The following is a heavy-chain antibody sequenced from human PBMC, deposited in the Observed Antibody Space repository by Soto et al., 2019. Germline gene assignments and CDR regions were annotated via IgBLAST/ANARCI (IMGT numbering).Heavy chain of an antibody. D-gene: IGHD6-19*01. CDR1: GFTFSSYG. CDR2: IWYDGSNK. V-gene: IGHV3-33*01. Sequence: QVQLVESGGGVVQPGRSLRLSCAASGFTFSSYGMHWVRQAPGKGLEWVAVIWYDGSNKYYADSVKGRFTISRDNSKNTLYLQMHSLRAEDTAVYYCAREGESSGWYRGGFYYYYGMDVWGQGTTVTVSS. CDR3: AREGESSGWYRGGFYYYYGMDV. J-gene: IGHJ6*02.